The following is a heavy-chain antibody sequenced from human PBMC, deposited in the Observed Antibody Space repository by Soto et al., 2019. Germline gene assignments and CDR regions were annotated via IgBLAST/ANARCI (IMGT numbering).Heavy chain of an antibody. D-gene: IGHD3-10*01. J-gene: IGHJ4*02. Sequence: QLQLQESGSGLVKPSQTLSLTCAVSGGSISSGGYSWSWIRQPPGKGLEWIGYIYHSGSTYYNPSRRCRRTISADRSNTQFSLKLSSVTASDTAVYYCARDAHYYGWVSYYSPYYFDYWGQGTLVTVSS. CDR3: ARDAHYYGWVSYYSPYYFDY. CDR1: GGSISSGGYS. CDR2: IYHSGST. V-gene: IGHV4-30-2*01.